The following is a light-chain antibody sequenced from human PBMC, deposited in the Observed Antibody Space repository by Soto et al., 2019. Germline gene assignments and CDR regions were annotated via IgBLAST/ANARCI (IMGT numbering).Light chain of an antibody. CDR1: QSFSSSY. J-gene: IGKJ1*01. V-gene: IGKV3-20*01. Sequence: EIVLTQSPGTLSLSPGETATLSCRASQSFSSSYLAWYQQKPGQAPRLLIYGASSRATGIPDRFSGSGSGTDFTLTISRLEPEDFAVYYCQQYGSSAWTFGQGTKVDIK. CDR3: QQYGSSAWT. CDR2: GAS.